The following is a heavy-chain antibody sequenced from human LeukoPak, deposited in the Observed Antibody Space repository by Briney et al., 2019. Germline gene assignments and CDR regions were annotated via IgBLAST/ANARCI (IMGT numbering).Heavy chain of an antibody. Sequence: SVKLSCKASGGTFSSYTISWVRQAPGQGLEWMGRIIPILGIANYTQKFQGRVTITADKDTSTAYMELSSLRSEDTAVYYCAQTFRICSSTSCSKPLDYWGQGTLVTVSS. V-gene: IGHV1-69*02. CDR1: GGTFSSYT. CDR2: IIPILGIA. J-gene: IGHJ4*02. CDR3: AQTFRICSSTSCSKPLDY. D-gene: IGHD2-2*01.